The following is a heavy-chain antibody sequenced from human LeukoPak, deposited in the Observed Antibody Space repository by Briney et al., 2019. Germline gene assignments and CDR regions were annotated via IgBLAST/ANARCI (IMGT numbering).Heavy chain of an antibody. CDR2: IIPIFGTA. V-gene: IGHV1-69*13. J-gene: IGHJ4*02. D-gene: IGHD3-22*01. CDR1: GGTFSSYA. Sequence: ASVKVSCKASGGTFSSYAISWVRQAPGQGLEWMGGIIPIFGTANYAQKFQGRVTITADESTSTAYMELSSLRSEDTAVYYCARDRYYDSSGSGGFDYWGQGTLVTVSS. CDR3: ARDRYYDSSGSGGFDY.